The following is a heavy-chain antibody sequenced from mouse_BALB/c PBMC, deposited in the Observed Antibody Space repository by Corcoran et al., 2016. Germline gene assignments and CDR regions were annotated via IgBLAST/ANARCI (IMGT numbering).Heavy chain of an antibody. D-gene: IGHD2-12*01. CDR2: IYPYNGDT. J-gene: IGHJ2*01. CDR3: AREVPGCYPFDY. Sequence: EVQLQQSGPELVKPGASVKMSCKASGYTFTSYVMHWVKQKPGQGLEWIGYIYPYNGDTKYNEKFKGTATLTSDKSSSTAYMELSSLTSEDSAVYYCAREVPGCYPFDYWGQGTTLTVSS. V-gene: IGHV1S136*01. CDR1: GYTFTSYV.